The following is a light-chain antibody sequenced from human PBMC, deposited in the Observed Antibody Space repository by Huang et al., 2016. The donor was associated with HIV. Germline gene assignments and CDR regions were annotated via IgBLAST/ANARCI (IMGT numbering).Light chain of an antibody. CDR1: QHIGSW. Sequence: DIQMTQSPSTLSASVRDRVTITCRASQHIGSWVAWYQQKPGTPPKVVIYGASSLESGVPARFSGSGSGTEFSLSINNLEPDDFAIYYCQQYAAYPWTFGQGTKVEIK. CDR2: GAS. CDR3: QQYAAYPWT. J-gene: IGKJ1*01. V-gene: IGKV1-5*03.